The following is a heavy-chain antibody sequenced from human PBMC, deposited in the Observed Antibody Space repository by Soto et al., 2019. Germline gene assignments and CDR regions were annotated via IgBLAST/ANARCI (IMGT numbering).Heavy chain of an antibody. J-gene: IGHJ4*02. CDR1: VFTVSSNY. CDR2: IYSGGST. Sequence: EVQLVESGGGLVQPGGSLRLSCAASVFTVSSNYMSWVRQAPGKGLEWVSVIYSGGSTYYADSVKGRFTISRDNSKNTLYLQMNSLRAEDTAVYYCARDDRQPRYFDYWGQGTLVTVSS. CDR3: ARDDRQPRYFDY. V-gene: IGHV3-66*01.